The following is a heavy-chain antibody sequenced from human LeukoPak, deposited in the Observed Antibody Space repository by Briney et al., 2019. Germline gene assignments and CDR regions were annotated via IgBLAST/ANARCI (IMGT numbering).Heavy chain of an antibody. CDR1: HYSTNSGDY. J-gene: IGHJ3*02. CDR2: IYHRGST. CDR3: ARNNSAVTTSRHDTFDI. Sequence: SETMSLTCAVSHYSTNSGDYWGWIRQPPGKGLEWIGSIYHRGSTYYNPSLKSRVTISVDTSKNQFSLKLSSVTAADTAVYYCARNNSAVTTSRHDTFDIWGQGTLVTVSS. D-gene: IGHD4-17*01. V-gene: IGHV4-38-2*01.